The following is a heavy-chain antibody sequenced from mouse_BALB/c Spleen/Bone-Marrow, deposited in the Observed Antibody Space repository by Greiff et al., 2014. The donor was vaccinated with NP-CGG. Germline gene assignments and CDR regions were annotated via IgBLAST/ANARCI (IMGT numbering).Heavy chain of an antibody. CDR3: ARSRYDGTYWYFDV. D-gene: IGHD2-14*01. CDR2: IDLYYGGT. CDR1: GYSFTAFN. Sequence: EVQGVESGPELERPGASVEISCKASGYSFTAFNMNWVKQSNGKSLEWIGNIDLYYGGTSYNQKFKGKATLTVDKSSSTAYMQLKSLTSEDSAVYYCARSRYDGTYWYFDVWGAGTTVTVSS. V-gene: IGHV1S135*01. J-gene: IGHJ1*01.